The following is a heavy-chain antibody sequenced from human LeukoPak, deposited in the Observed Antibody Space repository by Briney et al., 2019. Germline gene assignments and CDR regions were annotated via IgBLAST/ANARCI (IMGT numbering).Heavy chain of an antibody. Sequence: MSSATLSLTGTGSRGSISSYYWSWIRQPPGNGPEWIGYIYYSGSTNYNPSLKSRVTISVDTSKKQVSLKLSSVTAADTAVYYCARAEGTGYPYWYFDLWGRGTLVTVSS. V-gene: IGHV4-59*08. D-gene: IGHD5-12*01. CDR1: RGSISSYY. J-gene: IGHJ2*01. CDR3: ARAEGTGYPYWYFDL. CDR2: IYYSGST.